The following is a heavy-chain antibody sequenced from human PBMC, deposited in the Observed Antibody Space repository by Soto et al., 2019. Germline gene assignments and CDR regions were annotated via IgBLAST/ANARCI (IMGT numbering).Heavy chain of an antibody. J-gene: IGHJ5*02. D-gene: IGHD3-22*01. CDR1: GITVSSYG. Sequence: PGGSLRLSCAASGITVSSYGMHWVRQAPGKGLEWVAVISYDGSNKYYADSVKGRFTISRDNSKNTLYLQMNSLRAEDTAVYYCAKDHYDSSGYYLPNWFDPWGQGTLVTVSS. CDR2: ISYDGSNK. V-gene: IGHV3-30*18. CDR3: AKDHYDSSGYYLPNWFDP.